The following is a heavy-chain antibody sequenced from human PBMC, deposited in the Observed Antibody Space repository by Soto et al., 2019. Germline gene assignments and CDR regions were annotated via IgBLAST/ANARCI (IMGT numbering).Heavy chain of an antibody. CDR3: ARGGPKEPGDY. CDR1: GFTFSSYS. CDR2: ISSSSSTI. V-gene: IGHV3-48*04. J-gene: IGHJ4*02. Sequence: GGSLRLSCAASGFTFSSYSMNWVRQAPGKGLEWVSYISSSSSTIYYADSVKGRFTISRDNAKNSLYLQMNSLIAEDPAVYYCARGGPKEPGDYWGQGTLVTVSS.